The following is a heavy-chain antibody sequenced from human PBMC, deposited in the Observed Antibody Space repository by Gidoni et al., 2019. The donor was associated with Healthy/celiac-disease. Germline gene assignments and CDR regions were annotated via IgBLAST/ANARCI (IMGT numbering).Heavy chain of an antibody. J-gene: IGHJ5*02. CDR3: VRNIAVAGPNWFDP. CDR2: ISRSGSPI. Sequence: EVQLVESGGGLVQPGGSLRLSCAGSGFPFSSYSMNWVRQAPGKGLEWISYISRSGSPIYYADSVKGRFTISRDNAKNSLFLQMNSLRAEDTAVYYCVRNIAVAGPNWFDPWGQGTLVTVSS. D-gene: IGHD6-19*01. V-gene: IGHV3-48*01. CDR1: GFPFSSYS.